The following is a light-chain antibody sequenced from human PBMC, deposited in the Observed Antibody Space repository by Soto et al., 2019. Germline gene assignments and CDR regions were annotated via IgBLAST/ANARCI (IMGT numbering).Light chain of an antibody. CDR3: QHYNSYSEA. CDR1: QTISSW. Sequence: IQLPEAPSTLSRSVGDSITITCRASQTISSWLAWYQQKPGKAPKLLIYKASTLKSGVPSRFSGSGSGTEFTLTISSLQPDDVATYYCQHYNSYSEAFGQGTKVDIK. J-gene: IGKJ1*01. CDR2: KAS. V-gene: IGKV1-5*03.